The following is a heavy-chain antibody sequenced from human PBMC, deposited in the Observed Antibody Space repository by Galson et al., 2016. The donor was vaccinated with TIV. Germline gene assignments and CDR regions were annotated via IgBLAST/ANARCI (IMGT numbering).Heavy chain of an antibody. CDR3: ARAAPDQHFEY. Sequence: SVKVSCKASGYTFSHYYMHWVRQAPGEGLEWMGIINPDGGDTNYKQKFQGRVIMTRDMSTPTVYMELSSLRSEDTAIYFCARAAPDQHFEYWGQRSLVTVAS. V-gene: IGHV1-46*01. CDR2: INPDGGDT. CDR1: GYTFSHYY. J-gene: IGHJ4*02.